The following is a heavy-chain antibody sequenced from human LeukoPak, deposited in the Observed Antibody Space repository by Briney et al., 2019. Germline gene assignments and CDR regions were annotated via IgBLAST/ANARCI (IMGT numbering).Heavy chain of an antibody. J-gene: IGHJ4*02. CDR1: GGSISSGGYY. D-gene: IGHD4-17*01. CDR2: IYYSGST. Sequence: PSETLSPTCTVSGGSISSGGYYWSWIRQHPGKGLEWIGYIYYSGSTYYNPSLKSRVTISVDTSKNQFSLKLSSVTAADTAVYYCARATVTRSFDYWGQGTLVTVSS. V-gene: IGHV4-31*03. CDR3: ARATVTRSFDY.